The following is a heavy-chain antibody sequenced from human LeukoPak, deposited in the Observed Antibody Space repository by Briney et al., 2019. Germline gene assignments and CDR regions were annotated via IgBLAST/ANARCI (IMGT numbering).Heavy chain of an antibody. Sequence: GRSLRLSCAASGFTFSSYAMHWVRQAPGKGLEWVAVMSYDGSNEYCPDSVKGRFTISRDNSKNTLYLQMNSLRPEDTAVYYCARERYSGYYFDYWGQGALVTVSS. V-gene: IGHV3-30-3*01. CDR3: ARERYSGYYFDY. J-gene: IGHJ4*02. CDR2: MSYDGSNE. D-gene: IGHD5-12*01. CDR1: GFTFSSYA.